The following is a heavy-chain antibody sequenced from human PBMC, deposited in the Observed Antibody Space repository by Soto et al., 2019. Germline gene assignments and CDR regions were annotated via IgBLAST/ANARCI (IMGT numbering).Heavy chain of an antibody. CDR3: ARVSGGVYYDFWSGYYGPFDI. V-gene: IGHV1-18*01. Sequence: ASVKVSCKASGYPFTSYGISWVRQAPGQGLEWMGWISAYNGNTNYAQKLQGRVTMTTDTSTSTAYMELRSLRSDDTAVYYCARVSGGVYYDFWSGYYGPFDIWGQGTMVTVSS. CDR2: ISAYNGNT. D-gene: IGHD3-3*01. J-gene: IGHJ3*02. CDR1: GYPFTSYG.